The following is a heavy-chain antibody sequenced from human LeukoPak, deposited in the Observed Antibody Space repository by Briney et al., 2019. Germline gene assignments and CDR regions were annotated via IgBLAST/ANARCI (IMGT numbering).Heavy chain of an antibody. CDR1: GFTFSSYA. D-gene: IGHD3-16*01. J-gene: IGHJ4*02. CDR2: ISYDGSNK. CDR3: ARDKDGWGIHDF. Sequence: GGSLRLSCAASGFTFSSYAMHWVRQAPGKGLEWVAVISYDGSNKYYADSVKGRFTISRDNSKNTLYLQMNSLRAEDTAVYFCARDKDGWGIHDFWGQGTLVTVSS. V-gene: IGHV3-30*01.